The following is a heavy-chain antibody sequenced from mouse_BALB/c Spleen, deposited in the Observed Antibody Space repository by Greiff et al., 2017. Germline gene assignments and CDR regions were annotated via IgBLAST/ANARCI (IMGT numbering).Heavy chain of an antibody. V-gene: IGHV6-6*02. CDR3: TRGYGYEDYAMDD. CDR1: GFTFSNYW. D-gene: IGHD1-2*01. J-gene: IGHJ4*01. Sequence: EVQLVESGGGLVQPGGSMKLSCVASGFTFSNYWMNWVRQSPEKGLEWVAEIRLKSNNYATHYAESVKGRFTISRDDSKSSVYLQMNNLRAEDTGIYYCTRGYGYEDYAMDDWGQGTSVTVSS. CDR2: IRLKSNNYAT.